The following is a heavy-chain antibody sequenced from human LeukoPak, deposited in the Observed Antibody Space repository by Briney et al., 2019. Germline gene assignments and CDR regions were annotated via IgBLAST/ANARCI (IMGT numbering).Heavy chain of an antibody. CDR1: GFAFSTYA. Sequence: GGSLRLSCAASGFAFSTYAMHWVRQAPGKGLEWVAIISYDANDKYYGDSVKGRFATPRDNSRNTLYLQMNSLRPEDAGVYYCAKDLSAGTVNPFFDSWGQGALVSVSS. V-gene: IGHV3-30*09. CDR3: AKDLSAGTVNPFFDS. D-gene: IGHD4-17*01. CDR2: ISYDANDK. J-gene: IGHJ4*02.